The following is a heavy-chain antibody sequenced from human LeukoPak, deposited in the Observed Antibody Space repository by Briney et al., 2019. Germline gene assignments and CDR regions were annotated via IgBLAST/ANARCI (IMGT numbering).Heavy chain of an antibody. Sequence: PGRSLRLSCAASGFTFSSYAMHWVRQAPGKGLEWVVVVSYDGSNKKYADSVKGRFTISRDNSKSTLYLQMNSLRAEDTAVYYCAKEYSGSYDYWGQGTLVTVFS. D-gene: IGHD1-26*01. CDR2: VSYDGSNK. CDR1: GFTFSSYA. V-gene: IGHV3-30*04. J-gene: IGHJ4*02. CDR3: AKEYSGSYDY.